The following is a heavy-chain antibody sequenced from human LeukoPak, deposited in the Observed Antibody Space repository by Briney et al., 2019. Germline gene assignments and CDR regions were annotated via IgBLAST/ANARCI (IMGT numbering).Heavy chain of an antibody. CDR1: GFTFSSYE. Sequence: PGGSLRLSCAASGFTFSSYEMNWVRQAPGKGLEWVSYISSSGSTIYYADSVKGRFTISRDNAKNSLYLQMNSLRAEDTAVYYCARRGWGIAAADPFDYWGQGTLVTVSS. D-gene: IGHD6-13*01. V-gene: IGHV3-48*03. J-gene: IGHJ4*02. CDR2: ISSSGSTI. CDR3: ARRGWGIAAADPFDY.